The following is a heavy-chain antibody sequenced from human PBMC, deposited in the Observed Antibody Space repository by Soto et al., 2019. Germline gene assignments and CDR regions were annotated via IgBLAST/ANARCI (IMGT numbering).Heavy chain of an antibody. CDR2: ITYDGSMK. Sequence: QVQLVESGGGVVQPGRSLRLSCAASGFTFSNYAMHWVRQAPGKGLEWVAAITYDGSMKYYADSVKGRFTISRDSSKNTLSLQMNSLRPEDTAVYFCAKDLRGRYTFDCWGQGTLVTVSS. D-gene: IGHD3-16*01. J-gene: IGHJ4*02. CDR3: AKDLRGRYTFDC. V-gene: IGHV3-30-3*02. CDR1: GFTFSNYA.